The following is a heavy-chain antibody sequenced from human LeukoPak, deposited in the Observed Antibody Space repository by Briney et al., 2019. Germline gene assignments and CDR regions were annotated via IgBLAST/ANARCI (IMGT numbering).Heavy chain of an antibody. CDR2: TYYRSKWYS. CDR1: GDSASSINGA. D-gene: IGHD6-19*01. Sequence: SQTLSVTCAISGDSASSINGAWNWVRQSPSRGLEWLGRTYYRSKWYSDYAVPIQGRISINPDTSKNRFTLHPFSVTPDDTAVYYCARDVATTGWYTFDYWGQGTRVTVSS. V-gene: IGHV6-1*01. J-gene: IGHJ4*02. CDR3: ARDVATTGWYTFDY.